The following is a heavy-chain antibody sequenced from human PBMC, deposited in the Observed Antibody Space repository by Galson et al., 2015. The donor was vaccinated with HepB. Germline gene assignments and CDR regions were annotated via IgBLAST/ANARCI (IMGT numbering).Heavy chain of an antibody. V-gene: IGHV1-2*02. D-gene: IGHD1-7*01. CDR3: AREVGGYNWNYDKNNWFDP. CDR2: INPNSGGT. CDR1: GYTFTGYY. J-gene: IGHJ5*02. Sequence: SVKVSCKASGYTFTGYYMHWVRQAPGQGLEWMGWINPNSGGTNYAQKFQGRVTMTRDTSISTAYMELSRLRSDDTAVYYCAREVGGYNWNYDKNNWFDPWGQGTLVTVSS.